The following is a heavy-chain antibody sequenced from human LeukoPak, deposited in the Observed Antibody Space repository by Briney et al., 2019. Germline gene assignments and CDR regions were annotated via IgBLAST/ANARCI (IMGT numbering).Heavy chain of an antibody. D-gene: IGHD6-19*01. Sequence: SGTLSLTCAVSGGSISSSHWWSWVRQPPGKGLEWIGEIYHSGGTNYNPSLKSRVTISVDTSKNQFSLKLSSVTAADTAVYYCARDQIGGWFDYWGQGTLVTVSS. CDR2: IYHSGGT. CDR3: ARDQIGGWFDY. CDR1: GGSISSSHW. V-gene: IGHV4-4*02. J-gene: IGHJ4*02.